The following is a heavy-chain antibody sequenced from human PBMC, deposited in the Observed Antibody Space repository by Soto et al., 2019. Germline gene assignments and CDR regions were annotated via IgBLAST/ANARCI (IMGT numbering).Heavy chain of an antibody. CDR2: ISPFGGAT. V-gene: IGHV1-46*01. CDR1: GDSVSNDY. CDR3: AKGRGGKTVANFGMDV. D-gene: IGHD3-16*01. J-gene: IGHJ6*02. Sequence: ASVKVSCKASGDSVSNDYLHWVRQAPGQGFEWLGLISPFGGATAYAQRFKGRITVTMDKSSTTFYLGLSSLRSDDTAVYYCAKGRGGKTVANFGMDVWGQGVTVTV.